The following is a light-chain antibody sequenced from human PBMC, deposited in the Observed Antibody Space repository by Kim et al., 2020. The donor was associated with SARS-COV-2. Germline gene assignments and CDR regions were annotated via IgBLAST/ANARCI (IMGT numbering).Light chain of an antibody. J-gene: IGLJ2*01. V-gene: IGLV3-21*04. CDR1: NIGSKS. CDR2: YDS. Sequence: SYELTQPPSVSVAPGKTARITCGGNNIGSKSVHWYQQKPGQAPVLVIYYDSDRPSGLPERFSGSNSGNMATLTISRVEAGDEADYYCQVWDRSSDHGVV. CDR3: QVWDRSSDHGVV.